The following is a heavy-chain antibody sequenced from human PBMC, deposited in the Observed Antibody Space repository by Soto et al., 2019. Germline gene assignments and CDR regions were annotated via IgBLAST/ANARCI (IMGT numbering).Heavy chain of an antibody. Sequence: GGSLRLSCAASGFTVSSNYMSWVRQAPGKGLEWVSVIYSGGSTYYADSVKGRFTISRDNSKNTLYLQMNSLRAEDTAVYYCAREGALTGSYYYYYYMDVWGKGTTVTVSS. J-gene: IGHJ6*03. CDR2: IYSGGST. D-gene: IGHD7-27*01. V-gene: IGHV3-66*01. CDR1: GFTVSSNY. CDR3: AREGALTGSYYYYYYMDV.